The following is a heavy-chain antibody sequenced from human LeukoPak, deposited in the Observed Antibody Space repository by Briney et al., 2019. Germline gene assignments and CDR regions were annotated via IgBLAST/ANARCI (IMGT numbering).Heavy chain of an antibody. V-gene: IGHV4-61*02. CDR2: IYTSGST. CDR1: GGSISSGSYY. D-gene: IGHD2-2*01. CDR3: ARDPVGVVVPYYYYMDV. J-gene: IGHJ6*03. Sequence: SQTLSLTCTVSGGSISSGSYYWSWIRQPAGKGLEWIGRIYTSGSTNYNPSLKSRVTISVDTSKNQFSLKLSFVTAADTAVYYCARDPVGVVVPYYYYMDVWGKGTTVTVSS.